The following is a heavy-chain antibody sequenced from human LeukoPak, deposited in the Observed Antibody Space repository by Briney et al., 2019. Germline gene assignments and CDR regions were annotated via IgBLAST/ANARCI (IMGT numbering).Heavy chain of an antibody. J-gene: IGHJ3*02. CDR3: ARGRVGQWLVDAFDI. D-gene: IGHD6-19*01. V-gene: IGHV3-21*01. Sequence: SGGSLTLSCAASGFPFNTYTINWVRQAPGKGLEWVSSISCSSIYIYYADSLKGRFIISRNNAKNSLYLHIDSLRAEDTAVYYCARGRVGQWLVDAFDIWGQGTMVTVSS. CDR2: ISCSSIYI. CDR1: GFPFNTYT.